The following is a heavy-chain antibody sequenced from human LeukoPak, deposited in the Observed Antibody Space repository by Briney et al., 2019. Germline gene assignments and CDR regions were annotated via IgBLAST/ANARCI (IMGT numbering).Heavy chain of an antibody. CDR2: IIPIFGTA. D-gene: IGHD3-22*01. CDR3: ARVHRVVTMDV. J-gene: IGHJ6*04. CDR1: GGTFSSYA. Sequence: ASVKVSCKASGGTFSSYAISWVRQAPGQGLEWMGGIIPIFGTANYLQKFQGRVTITADESTSTAYMELRSLRSEDTAVYYCARVHRVVTMDVWGKGNTVTVSS. V-gene: IGHV1-69*13.